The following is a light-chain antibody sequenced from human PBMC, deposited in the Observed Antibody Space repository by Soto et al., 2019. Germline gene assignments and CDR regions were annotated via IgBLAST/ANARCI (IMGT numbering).Light chain of an antibody. CDR2: AAS. CDR1: QNVDTL. J-gene: IGKJ2*01. V-gene: IGKV1-5*03. Sequence: DVQMTQFPYTLSASVGGRVTITCRASQNVDTLLAWYQHKPGKAPKLLISAASNLESGVSSRFSGSGSGTQFTLTIRSLQPDDSAPYYCQQYSHYTSFGQGTKLEL. CDR3: QQYSHYTS.